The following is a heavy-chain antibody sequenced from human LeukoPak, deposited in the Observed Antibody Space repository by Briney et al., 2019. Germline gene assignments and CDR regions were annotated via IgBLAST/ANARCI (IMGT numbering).Heavy chain of an antibody. CDR1: GGSFSGYY. J-gene: IGHJ4*02. CDR2: INHSGST. CDR3: ARGEDYYGSGSNDY. V-gene: IGHV4-34*01. D-gene: IGHD3-10*01. Sequence: SETLSPTCAVYGGSFSGYYWSWIRQPPGKGLEWIGEINHSGSTNYNPSLKSRVTISVDTSKNQFSLKLSSVTAADTAVYYCARGEDYYGSGSNDYWGQGTLVTVSS.